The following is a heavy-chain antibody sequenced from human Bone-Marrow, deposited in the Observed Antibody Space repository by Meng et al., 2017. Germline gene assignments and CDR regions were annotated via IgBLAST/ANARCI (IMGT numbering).Heavy chain of an antibody. CDR1: GGSITTYY. CDR3: ARDEDISAAGKIFGDY. V-gene: IGHV4-4*07. CDR2: IYTSGRT. J-gene: IGHJ4*02. D-gene: IGHD6-13*01. Sequence: SETLSLTCPVSGGSITTYYWSWIRQPAGKGLEWIGRIYTSGRTNYNPSLKSRVTMSVETSKNQFSLKLSSVTAADTAMYYCARDEDISAAGKIFGDYWGQGTLVTVSS.